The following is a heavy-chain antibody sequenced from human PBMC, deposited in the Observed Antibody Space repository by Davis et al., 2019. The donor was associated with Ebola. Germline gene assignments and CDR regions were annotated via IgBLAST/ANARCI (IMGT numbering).Heavy chain of an antibody. V-gene: IGHV4-39*01. J-gene: IGHJ5*02. CDR1: GFTLSSYSMN. CDR3: ARHSSSFRKSWFDP. D-gene: IGHD6-6*01. CDR2: IYYSGST. Sequence: MPGGSLRLSCAPSGFTLSSYSMNWVRQAPGKGLEWIGSIYYSGSTYYNPSLKSRVPISVDASKNQFSLKLSSVTGAGTAVYYCARHSSSFRKSWFDPWGQGTLVTVSS.